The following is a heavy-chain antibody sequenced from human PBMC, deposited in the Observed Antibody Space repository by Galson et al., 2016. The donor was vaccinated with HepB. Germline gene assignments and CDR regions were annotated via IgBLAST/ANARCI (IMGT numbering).Heavy chain of an antibody. D-gene: IGHD3-22*01. Sequence: SLRLSCAASGFAFSDSAMQWVRQASGTGLEWVGRIRSRANNYATTYGASVKGRFTLSRDDSKNTAYLQMNSLKTEDTAVYYCFRRYYDSSGYSDYWGRGTLVTVSS. CDR1: GFAFSDSA. J-gene: IGHJ4*02. V-gene: IGHV3-73*01. CDR2: IRSRANNYAT. CDR3: FRRYYDSSGYSDY.